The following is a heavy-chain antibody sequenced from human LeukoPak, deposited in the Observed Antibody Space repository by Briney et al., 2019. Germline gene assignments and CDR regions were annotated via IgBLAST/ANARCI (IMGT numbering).Heavy chain of an antibody. J-gene: IGHJ5*02. Sequence: SETLSLTCTVSGGSISSSNFYWGWIRQSPGKGLEWIGSIYYSGSTYYNPSLKSRVTISVDTSKNQFSLKLSSVAAADTAVYYCARLIGYCSSTPNNWFDPWGQGTLVTVSS. D-gene: IGHD2-2*01. CDR1: GGSISSSNFY. V-gene: IGHV4-39*07. CDR3: ARLIGYCSSTPNNWFDP. CDR2: IYYSGST.